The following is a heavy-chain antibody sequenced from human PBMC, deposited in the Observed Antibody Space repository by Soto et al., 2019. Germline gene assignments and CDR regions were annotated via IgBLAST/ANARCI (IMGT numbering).Heavy chain of an antibody. CDR2: ISYDGSNK. Sequence: QVQLVESGGGVVQPGRSLRLSCAASGFTFSNNAMDWVRQAPGKGLGWVAVISYDGSNKYIAESVKGRFTISRDDSKNTLLLQMNSLRAEDTAVYYCARGTTTSAFSAMDVWGQGTTVSVSS. J-gene: IGHJ6*02. CDR1: GFTFSNNA. D-gene: IGHD1-1*01. V-gene: IGHV3-30-3*01. CDR3: ARGTTTSAFSAMDV.